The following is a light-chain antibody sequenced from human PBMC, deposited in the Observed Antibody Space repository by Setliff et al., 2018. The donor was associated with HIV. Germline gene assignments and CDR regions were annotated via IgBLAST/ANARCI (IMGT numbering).Light chain of an antibody. CDR2: DVS. CDR1: SSDVGDYNY. Sequence: SALTQPASVSGSPGQSITISCTGTSSDVGDYNYVSWYQQHPGKAPKLMIYDVSNRPSGVSNRFSGSKSGNTASLTISGLQAEDEADYYCSSYTSSSTRVFGTGTKVTV. V-gene: IGLV2-14*03. CDR3: SSYTSSSTRV. J-gene: IGLJ1*01.